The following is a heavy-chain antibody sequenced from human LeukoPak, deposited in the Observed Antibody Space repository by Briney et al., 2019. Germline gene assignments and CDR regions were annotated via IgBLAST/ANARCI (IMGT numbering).Heavy chain of an antibody. CDR3: AKYGVSFSGSPPTDY. CDR2: IRYDGSNK. D-gene: IGHD1-26*01. CDR1: GFTFSSYG. Sequence: GGSLRLSCAASGFTFSSYGMHWVRQAPGKGLEWVAFIRYDGSNKYYADSVKGRFTISRDNSKNTLYLQMNSLRAEDTAVYYCAKYGVSFSGSPPTDYCGQGTLVTVSS. J-gene: IGHJ4*02. V-gene: IGHV3-30*02.